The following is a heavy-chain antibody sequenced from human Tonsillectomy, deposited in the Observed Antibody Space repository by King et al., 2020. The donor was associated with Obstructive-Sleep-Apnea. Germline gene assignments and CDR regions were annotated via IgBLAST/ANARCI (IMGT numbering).Heavy chain of an antibody. D-gene: IGHD1-1*01. CDR3: STRTTDGPAYFDY. CDR2: ITSDGSDE. V-gene: IGHV3-30-3*02. J-gene: IGHJ4*02. CDR1: GFDFNTYD. Sequence: VQLVESGGGVVQPGRSLRLSCVASGFDFNTYDMHWVRQAPGKGLEWLAAITSDGSDEYYTDSVKGHFTISRDNAQNTLYLQMNSLRREDTAVYYCSTRTTDGPAYFDYWGQGTLVTVSS.